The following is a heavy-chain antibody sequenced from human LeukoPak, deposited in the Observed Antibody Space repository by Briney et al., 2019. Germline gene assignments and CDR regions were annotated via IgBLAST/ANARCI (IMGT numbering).Heavy chain of an antibody. V-gene: IGHV4-30-2*01. CDR1: GGSISSGGYS. J-gene: IGHJ5*02. CDR3: ARVVVVIGWFDP. D-gene: IGHD2-15*01. CDR2: IYHSGST. Sequence: PSQTLSLTCAVSGGSISSGGYSWSWLRQPPGKGVEWIGYIYHSGSTYYNPSLKSRVTISVDRSKNQFSLKLSSVTAADTAVYYCARVVVVIGWFDPWGQGTLVTVSS.